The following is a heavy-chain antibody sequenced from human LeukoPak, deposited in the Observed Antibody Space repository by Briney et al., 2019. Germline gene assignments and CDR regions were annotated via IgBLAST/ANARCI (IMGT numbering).Heavy chain of an antibody. J-gene: IGHJ4*02. CDR2: ISYGGSNK. D-gene: IGHD3-22*01. CDR3: ARDLYDSSGALDY. Sequence: GGSLRLSCAASGFTFSNYGMHWVRQAPGKGLEWVAVISYGGSNKYYADSVKGRFTISRDNSKNTLYLQMNSLRAEDTAVYYCARDLYDSSGALDYWGQGTLVTVSS. CDR1: GFTFSNYG. V-gene: IGHV3-30*03.